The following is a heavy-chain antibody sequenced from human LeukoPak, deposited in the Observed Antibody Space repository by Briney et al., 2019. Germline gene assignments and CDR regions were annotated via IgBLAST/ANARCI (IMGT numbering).Heavy chain of an antibody. V-gene: IGHV4-61*02. CDR3: ARDLGITIFGALGC. CDR2: IYTNGDT. J-gene: IGHJ4*02. Sequence: SETLSLTCTVSGGSVSSGTYYWSWIRQPAGKGLEWIGRIYTNGDTNYNPSLKSRVTISIDTSKNQFSLRLSSVTAADTAVYYCARDLGITIFGALGCWGQGTLVTVSS. D-gene: IGHD3-3*01. CDR1: GGSVSSGTYY.